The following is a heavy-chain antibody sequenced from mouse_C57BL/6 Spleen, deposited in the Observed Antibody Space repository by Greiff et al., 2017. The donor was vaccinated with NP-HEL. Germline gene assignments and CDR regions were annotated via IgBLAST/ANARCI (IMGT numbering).Heavy chain of an antibody. V-gene: IGHV1-15*01. CDR2: IDPETGGT. CDR3: TSMSYYYGSSPWFAY. CDR1: GYTFTDYE. D-gene: IGHD1-1*01. J-gene: IGHJ3*01. Sequence: QVQLKESGAELVRPGASVTLSCKASGYTFTDYEMHWVKQTPVHGLEWIGAIDPETGGTAYNQKFKGKAILTADKSSSTAYMELRSLTSEDSAVYYCTSMSYYYGSSPWFAYWGQGTLVTVSA.